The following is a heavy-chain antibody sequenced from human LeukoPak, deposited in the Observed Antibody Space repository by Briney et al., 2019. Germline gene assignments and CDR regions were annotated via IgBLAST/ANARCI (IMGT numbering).Heavy chain of an antibody. V-gene: IGHV4-59*08. CDR3: ARLVAGSFDY. J-gene: IGHJ4*02. CDR1: GGSISSYY. Sequence: SETLSLTCTVSGGSISSYYWSWIRQPPGKGLVWIGYIYYSGSTNYNPSLKSRVTISVDTSKNQLSLKLSSVTAADTAVYYCARLVAGSFDYWGQGTLVTVSS. CDR2: IYYSGST. D-gene: IGHD6-19*01.